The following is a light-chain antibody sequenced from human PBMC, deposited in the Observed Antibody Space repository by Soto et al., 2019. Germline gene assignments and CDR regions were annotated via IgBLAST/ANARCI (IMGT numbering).Light chain of an antibody. V-gene: IGKV3D-15*01. J-gene: IGKJ3*01. CDR2: GAS. CDR1: QTLGNK. CDR3: QQHSAWPLT. Sequence: EIVMTQSPATLSVSPGETATLSCRASQTLGNKLAWYQQKPGQAPRLLIYGASTRATGIPARFSGSGSGTEFTLTINSLQSEDFAIYYCQQHSAWPLTFGPGTKVDLK.